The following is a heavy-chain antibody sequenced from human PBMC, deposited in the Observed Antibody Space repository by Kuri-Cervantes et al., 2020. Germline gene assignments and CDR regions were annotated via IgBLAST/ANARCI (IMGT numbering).Heavy chain of an antibody. V-gene: IGHV3-43*01. Sequence: GESLKISCAASGFTFDDYTMHWVRQAPGKGLEWVSLISWDGGSTYYADSVKGRFTISRDNSKNTLYLQMNSLRAEDTAVYYCARANHAYESYDSSGPHHYWGQGTLVTVSS. J-gene: IGHJ4*02. CDR3: ARANHAYESYDSSGPHHY. CDR2: ISWDGGST. CDR1: GFTFDDYT. D-gene: IGHD3-22*01.